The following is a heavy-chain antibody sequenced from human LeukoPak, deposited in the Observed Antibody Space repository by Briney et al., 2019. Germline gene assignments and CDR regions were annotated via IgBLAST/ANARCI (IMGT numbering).Heavy chain of an antibody. Sequence: PGGSLRLSCAASGFTFSGSAMHWVRQASGKGLEWVGRIRSKVNNYATAYSASLTDRFTISRDDSKSMTYLQMNSLQSEDTAIYYCARLVDCGSTICSGDYWGQGTLVTVSS. CDR3: ARLVDCGSTICSGDY. V-gene: IGHV3-73*01. D-gene: IGHD2-2*01. CDR1: GFTFSGSA. CDR2: IRSKVNNYAT. J-gene: IGHJ4*02.